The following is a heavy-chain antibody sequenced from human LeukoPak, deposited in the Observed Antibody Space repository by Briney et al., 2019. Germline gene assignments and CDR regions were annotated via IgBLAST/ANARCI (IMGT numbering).Heavy chain of an antibody. Sequence: GGSLRLSCAASGITFSSYGMSWVRQAPGKGLEWVSSISSTGGTTYYADSVKGRFTISRDNSKNTLYLQMNSLRAEDTAVYYCAKGGYCYDSSGYFLFDYWGQGTLVTVSS. CDR1: GITFSSYG. J-gene: IGHJ4*02. CDR2: ISSTGGTT. D-gene: IGHD3-22*01. CDR3: AKGGYCYDSSGYFLFDY. V-gene: IGHV3-23*01.